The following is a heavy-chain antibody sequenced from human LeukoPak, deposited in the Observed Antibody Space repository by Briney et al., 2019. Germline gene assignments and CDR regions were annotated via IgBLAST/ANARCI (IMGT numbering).Heavy chain of an antibody. CDR3: ARSLRTVAGRLYYYYGMGV. V-gene: IGHV4-59*01. J-gene: IGHJ6*02. D-gene: IGHD6-19*01. CDR2: IYYSGST. CDR1: GGSISSYY. Sequence: SQTLSLTCTVSGGSISSYYWSWIRQPPGKGLEWIGYIYYSGSTNYNPSLKSRVTISVDTSKNQFSLKLSSVTAADTAVYYCARSLRTVAGRLYYYYGMGVWGQGTTVTVSS.